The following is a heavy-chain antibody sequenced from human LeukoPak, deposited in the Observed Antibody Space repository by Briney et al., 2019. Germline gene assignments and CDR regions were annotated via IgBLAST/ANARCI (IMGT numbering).Heavy chain of an antibody. J-gene: IGHJ4*02. CDR1: GGSISSSSYY. V-gene: IGHV4-39*01. Sequence: SETLSLTCTVSGGSISSSSYYWGWIRQPAGKGLEWIGGIYYSGSTYYNPSLKSRVTISVDTSKNQFSLKLSSVTAADTALYYCARHVDWNYYFDYWGQGTLVTVSS. CDR2: IYYSGST. D-gene: IGHD1-7*01. CDR3: ARHVDWNYYFDY.